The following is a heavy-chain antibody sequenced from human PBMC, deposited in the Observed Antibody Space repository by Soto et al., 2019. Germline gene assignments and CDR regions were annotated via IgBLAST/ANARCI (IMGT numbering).Heavy chain of an antibody. V-gene: IGHV4-31*03. CDR1: GGSISSGGYY. J-gene: IGHJ6*02. CDR2: IYYSGST. CDR3: ARDFSEGPGYHYYGLDV. Sequence: SETLSLTCTVSGGSISSGGYYWSWIRQHPGKGLEWIGYIYYSGSTYYNPSLKSRVTISVDTSKNQFSLKLSSVTAADTAVYYCARDFSEGPGYHYYGLDVWGQGTTVTVSS.